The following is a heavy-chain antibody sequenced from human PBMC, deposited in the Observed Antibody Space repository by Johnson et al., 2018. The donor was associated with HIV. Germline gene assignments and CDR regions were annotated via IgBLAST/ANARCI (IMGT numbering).Heavy chain of an antibody. CDR1: GFTFSSYA. J-gene: IGHJ3*02. V-gene: IGHV3-64*04. CDR3: AKNGARGDAFDI. Sequence: VQLVESGGGVVQPGGSLRLSCAASGFTFSSYAIHWVRQAPGKGLEYVSAISSNGGSTYYADSVKGRFTISRDNSKNTLYLQMNSLRAEDTAVYYCAKNGARGDAFDIWGQGTMVTVSS. D-gene: IGHD2-8*01. CDR2: ISSNGGST.